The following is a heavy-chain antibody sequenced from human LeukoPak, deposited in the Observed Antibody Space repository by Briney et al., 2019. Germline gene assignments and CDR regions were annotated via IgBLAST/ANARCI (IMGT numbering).Heavy chain of an antibody. V-gene: IGHV3-48*03. J-gene: IGHJ4*02. D-gene: IGHD1-1*01. CDR1: GFTFSSYE. CDR3: AKGYGSNNWNYFDY. Sequence: GGSLRLSCAASGFTFSSYEMNWVRQAPGKGLEWVSYISSSGSTIYYADPVKGRFTISRDNAKNSLYLQMNSLRAEDMALYYCAKGYGSNNWNYFDYWGQGTLVTVSS. CDR2: ISSSGSTI.